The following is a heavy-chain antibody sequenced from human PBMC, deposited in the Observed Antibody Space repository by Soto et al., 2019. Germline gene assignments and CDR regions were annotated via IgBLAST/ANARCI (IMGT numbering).Heavy chain of an antibody. J-gene: IGHJ5*02. V-gene: IGHV4-30-2*01. Sequence: SETLSLTCAVSGGSISSGGYSWIWIRQPPGKGLEWIGYIYHSGSTYYNPSLKSRVTISVDRSKNQFSLKLSSVTAADTAVYYCARAAAMNWFDPWGQGTLVTVSS. CDR3: ARAAAMNWFDP. CDR2: IYHSGST. CDR1: GGSISSGGYS. D-gene: IGHD2-2*01.